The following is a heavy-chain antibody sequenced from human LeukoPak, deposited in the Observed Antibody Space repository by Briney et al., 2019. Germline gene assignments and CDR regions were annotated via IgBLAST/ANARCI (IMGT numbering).Heavy chain of an antibody. CDR1: GFTLSSYE. CDR3: ARGPYSSNWYVDY. V-gene: IGHV3-48*03. CDR2: ISRTGNRI. D-gene: IGHD6-13*01. J-gene: IGHJ4*02. Sequence: GGSLRLSCAASGFTLSSYEMNWVRLAPGKGLEWISYISRTGNRIYYADSVKGRFTISRDSAKNSLYLQMNSLRAEDTAVYYCARGPYSSNWYVDYWGQGTLVTVAS.